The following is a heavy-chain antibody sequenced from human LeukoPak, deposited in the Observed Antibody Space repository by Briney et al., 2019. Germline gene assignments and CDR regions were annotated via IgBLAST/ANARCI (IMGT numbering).Heavy chain of an antibody. J-gene: IGHJ5*02. V-gene: IGHV4-39*07. CDR1: GGSISSSIYY. CDR3: ARDPLNWFDP. Sequence: SETLSLTCTVSGGSISSSIYYWGWIRQPPGKGLEWIGSIYYSGSTYYNPSLKSRVTISVDTSKNQFSLKLSSVTAADTAVYYCARDPLNWFDPWGQGTLVTVSS. CDR2: IYYSGST.